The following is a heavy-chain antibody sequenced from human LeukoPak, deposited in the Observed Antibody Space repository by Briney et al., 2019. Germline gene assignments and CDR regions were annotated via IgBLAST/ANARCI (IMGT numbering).Heavy chain of an antibody. Sequence: YIYYSGSTNYNPSLKSRVTISVDTSKNQFSLKLSSVTAADTAVYYCARRIAAAGRRWFDPWGQGTLVTVSS. D-gene: IGHD6-13*01. CDR3: ARRIAAAGRRWFDP. CDR2: IYYSGST. J-gene: IGHJ5*02. V-gene: IGHV4-59*01.